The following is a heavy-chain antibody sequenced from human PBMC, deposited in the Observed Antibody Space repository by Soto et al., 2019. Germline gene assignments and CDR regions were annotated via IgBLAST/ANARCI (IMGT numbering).Heavy chain of an antibody. CDR1: GGSISSYY. J-gene: IGHJ6*02. CDR3: ARALSEYCSSTSCYSSSGYYYYGMDV. CDR2: IYYSGST. V-gene: IGHV4-59*12. D-gene: IGHD2-2*01. Sequence: SETLSLTCTVSGGSISSYYWSWIRQPPGKGLEWIGYIYYSGSTNYNPSLKSRVTISVDTSKNQFSLKLSSVTAADTAVYYCARALSEYCSSTSCYSSSGYYYYGMDVWGQGTTVTVS.